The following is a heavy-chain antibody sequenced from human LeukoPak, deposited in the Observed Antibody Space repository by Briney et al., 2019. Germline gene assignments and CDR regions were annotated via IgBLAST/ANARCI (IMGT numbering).Heavy chain of an antibody. D-gene: IGHD4-23*01. J-gene: IGHJ4*02. CDR2: ILYNGNKQ. CDR1: GFTFNSYG. Sequence: GGSLSLSCAASGFTFNSYGIHWVRQAPGKGLEWVAFILYNGNKQYYADSVKGRFTISRDNSKNTLYLQMNSLRAEDTAVYYCAGFTTVVTPFDYWGQGTLVTVSS. CDR3: AGFTTVVTPFDY. V-gene: IGHV3-30*02.